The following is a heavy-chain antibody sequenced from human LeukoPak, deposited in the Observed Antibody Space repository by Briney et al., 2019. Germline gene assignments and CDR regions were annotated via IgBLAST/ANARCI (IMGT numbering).Heavy chain of an antibody. CDR2: IYTSGST. J-gene: IGHJ5*02. Sequence: PSETLSLTCTVAGGSISSYYWSWIRQPAGKGLEWIGRIYTSGSTNYNPSLKSRVTMSVDTSKNQFSLKLSSVTAADTAVYYCARDRSGYSYGFDWFDPWGQGTLVTVSS. D-gene: IGHD5-18*01. CDR1: GGSISSYY. CDR3: ARDRSGYSYGFDWFDP. V-gene: IGHV4-4*07.